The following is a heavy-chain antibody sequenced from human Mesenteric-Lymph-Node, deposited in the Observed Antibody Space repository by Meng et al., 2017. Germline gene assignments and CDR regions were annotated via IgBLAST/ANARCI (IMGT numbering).Heavy chain of an antibody. V-gene: IGHV3-43*01. Sequence: EVQLVVSWGVVVQPGGSLRLSCAASGFTFDDYTMHWVRQAPGKGLEWVSLISWDGGSTYYADSVKGRFTISRDNSKNSLYLQMNSLRTEDTALYYCAKGSTAGTEFDYWGQGTLVTVSS. CDR2: ISWDGGST. D-gene: IGHD6-13*01. J-gene: IGHJ4*02. CDR1: GFTFDDYT. CDR3: AKGSTAGTEFDY.